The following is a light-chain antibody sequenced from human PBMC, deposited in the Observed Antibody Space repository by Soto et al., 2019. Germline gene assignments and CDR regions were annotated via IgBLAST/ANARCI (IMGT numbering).Light chain of an antibody. CDR3: ETWDSNTHV. Sequence: QLVLTQSSSASASLGSSVXXXCXXXXXXXSYIIAWHQQQPGKAPRYLMKLEGSGSYNKGSGVPDRFSGSSSGADRYLTISNLQFEDEADYYCETWDSNTHVFGGGTKLTVL. CDR2: LEGSGSY. CDR1: XXXXSYI. V-gene: IGLV4-60*02. J-gene: IGLJ3*02.